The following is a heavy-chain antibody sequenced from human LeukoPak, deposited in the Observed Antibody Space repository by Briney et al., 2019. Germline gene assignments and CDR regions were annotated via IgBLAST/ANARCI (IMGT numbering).Heavy chain of an antibody. Sequence: ASVKVSCKASGYTFTSYGISWVRQAPGQGLEWMGWISAYNGNTNYAQKLQGRVTMTTDTSTSTAYMELRSLRSEDTAVYYCARDRLGRDQRHYYYYMDVWGKGTTVTISS. CDR3: ARDRLGRDQRHYYYYMDV. D-gene: IGHD5-24*01. J-gene: IGHJ6*03. V-gene: IGHV1-18*01. CDR1: GYTFTSYG. CDR2: ISAYNGNT.